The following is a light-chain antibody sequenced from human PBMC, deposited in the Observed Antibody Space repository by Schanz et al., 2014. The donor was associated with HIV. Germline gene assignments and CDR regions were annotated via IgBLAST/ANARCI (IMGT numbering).Light chain of an antibody. V-gene: IGLV2-14*01. J-gene: IGLJ3*02. CDR3: HSSDAAEPGV. Sequence: QSVLTQPASVSGSPGQSITISCTGTSSDVGGYNFLSWYQQHPGKAPKLMIYDVSNRPSGVPDRFSGSKSGNTASLTISGLETDDEADYFCHSSDAAEPGVLGGGTKLTVL. CDR2: DVS. CDR1: SSDVGGYNF.